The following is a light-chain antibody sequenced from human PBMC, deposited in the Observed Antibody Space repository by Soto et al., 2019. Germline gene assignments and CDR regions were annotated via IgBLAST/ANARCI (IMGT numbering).Light chain of an antibody. Sequence: EMVMTQSPATLSVSPGERATLSCRASQSVSGNLAWYQQKPGQAPRLLIYGASTRATGIPARFSGSGSGIEFTLTISSLQSEDFAVYYCQQSNNWPPTFGQGTKVEIK. V-gene: IGKV3D-15*01. J-gene: IGKJ1*01. CDR3: QQSNNWPPT. CDR2: GAS. CDR1: QSVSGN.